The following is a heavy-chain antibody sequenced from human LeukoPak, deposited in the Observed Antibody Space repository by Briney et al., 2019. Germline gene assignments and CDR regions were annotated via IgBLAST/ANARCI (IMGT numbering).Heavy chain of an antibody. CDR1: GYTFTSYG. V-gene: IGHV1-18*01. CDR3: ARDSFPDEWELLGGWFDP. J-gene: IGHJ5*02. D-gene: IGHD1-26*01. CDR2: ISAYNGNT. Sequence: ASVTVSCKASGYTFTSYGISWVRQAPGQGLEWMGWISAYNGNTNYAQKLQGRVTMTTDTSTSTAYMELRSLRSDDTAVYYCARDSFPDEWELLGGWFDPWGQGTLVTVSS.